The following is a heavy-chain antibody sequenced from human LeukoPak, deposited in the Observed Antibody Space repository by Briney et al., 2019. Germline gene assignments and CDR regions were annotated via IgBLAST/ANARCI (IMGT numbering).Heavy chain of an antibody. CDR2: ISSSSSTI. D-gene: IGHD6-6*01. CDR3: ARDSIAARLVYYYYGMDV. J-gene: IGHJ6*02. V-gene: IGHV3-48*02. Sequence: PGGSLRLSCAASGFTFSSYSMNWVRQAPGKGLEWVSYISSSSSTIYYADSVKGRFTISRDNAKDSLYLQMNSLRDEDTAVYYCARDSIAARLVYYYYGMDVWGQGTMVTVSS. CDR1: GFTFSSYS.